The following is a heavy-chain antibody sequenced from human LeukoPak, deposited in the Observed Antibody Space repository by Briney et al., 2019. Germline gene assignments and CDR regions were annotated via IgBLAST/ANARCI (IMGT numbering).Heavy chain of an antibody. Sequence: GGSLRLSCAASGFTFSSYGMHWVRQAPGKGLEWVAFIRYDGSNKYYADSVKGRFTISRDNSKNTLYLQMNSLRAEDTAVYYCAKDVLYYEYYFDYWGQGTLVTVSS. CDR1: GFTFSSYG. CDR3: AKDVLYYEYYFDY. V-gene: IGHV3-30*02. D-gene: IGHD3-3*01. J-gene: IGHJ4*02. CDR2: IRYDGSNK.